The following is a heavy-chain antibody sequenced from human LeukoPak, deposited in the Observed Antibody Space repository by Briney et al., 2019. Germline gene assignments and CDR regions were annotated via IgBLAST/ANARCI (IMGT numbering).Heavy chain of an antibody. CDR1: GFTFNTFN. D-gene: IGHD3-9*01. Sequence: GGSLRLSCAASGFTFNTFNMNWVRQAPGKGLAWVSSITSGGDYIYYADSVKGRFTTSRDNAKNSLSLQLNSLRVEDTAVYYCARGHYDVLAASYKWTPDYWGQGTLVTVSS. CDR2: ITSGGDYI. J-gene: IGHJ4*02. CDR3: ARGHYDVLAASYKWTPDY. V-gene: IGHV3-21*03.